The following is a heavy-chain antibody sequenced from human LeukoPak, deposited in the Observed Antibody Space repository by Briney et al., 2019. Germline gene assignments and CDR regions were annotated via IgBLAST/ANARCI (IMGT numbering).Heavy chain of an antibody. V-gene: IGHV4-59*01. Sequence: SETLSLTCTVSGGSISSYYWSWIRQPPGKGLEWIGYIYYSGSTNYNPSLKSRVTISVDTSKNQFSLKLSSVTAADTAVYYCARVVAARWLARGWHSDYWGQGTLVTVSS. CDR2: IYYSGST. D-gene: IGHD6-6*01. CDR1: GGSISSYY. J-gene: IGHJ4*02. CDR3: ARVVAARWLARGWHSDY.